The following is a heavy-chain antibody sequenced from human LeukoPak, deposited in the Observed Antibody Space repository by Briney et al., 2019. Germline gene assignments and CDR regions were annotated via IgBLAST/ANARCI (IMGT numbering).Heavy chain of an antibody. V-gene: IGHV1-24*01. CDR3: ATDRGSGRNSLWFDP. J-gene: IGHJ5*02. Sequence: ASVKVSCKVSGYTLTELSMHWVRQAPGKGLEWRGGFDPEDGETIYAQKFQGRVTMTEDTSTDTAYMELSSLRSEDTAVYYCATDRGSGRNSLWFDPWGQGTLVTVSS. D-gene: IGHD3-10*01. CDR2: FDPEDGET. CDR1: GYTLTELS.